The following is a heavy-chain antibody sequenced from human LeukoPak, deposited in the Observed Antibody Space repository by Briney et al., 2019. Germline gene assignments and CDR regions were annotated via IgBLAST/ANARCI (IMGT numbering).Heavy chain of an antibody. CDR2: IYYSGST. CDR3: ARVQPSSSWYGYYYYYMDV. J-gene: IGHJ6*03. D-gene: IGHD6-13*01. V-gene: IGHV4-59*01. Sequence: TSETLSLACAVYGGSFSGYYWSWIRQPPGKGLEWIGYIYYSGSTNYNPSLKSRVTISVDTSKNQFSLKLSSVTAADTAVYYCARVQPSSSWYGYYYYYMDVWGKGTTVTISS. CDR1: GGSFSGYY.